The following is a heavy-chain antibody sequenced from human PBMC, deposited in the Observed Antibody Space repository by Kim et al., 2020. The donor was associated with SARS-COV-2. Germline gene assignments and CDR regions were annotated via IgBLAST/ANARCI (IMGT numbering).Heavy chain of an antibody. Sequence: ADPGKGRFTIPRDNAKDSLYLQMNSLRAEDTAVYYCARDTSGSYYAWFDPWGQGTLVTVSS. D-gene: IGHD3-10*01. J-gene: IGHJ5*02. CDR3: ARDTSGSYYAWFDP. V-gene: IGHV3-11*05.